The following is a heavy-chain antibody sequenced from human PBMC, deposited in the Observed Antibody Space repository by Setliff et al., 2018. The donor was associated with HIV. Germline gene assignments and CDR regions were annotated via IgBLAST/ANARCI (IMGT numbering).Heavy chain of an antibody. J-gene: IGHJ3*02. CDR1: GGSVSSVNYY. Sequence: SETLSLTCSVSGGSVSSVNYYWSWIRQPPGKGLEWIGYIHYTGSTTYNPSLKSRVTISVDTSKNQFSLELSSVTAADTAVYYCARAPTHYFGNNKSSWPDAFDIWGLGTMVTVSS. D-gene: IGHD3-10*01. V-gene: IGHV4-61*01. CDR3: ARAPTHYFGNNKSSWPDAFDI. CDR2: IHYTGST.